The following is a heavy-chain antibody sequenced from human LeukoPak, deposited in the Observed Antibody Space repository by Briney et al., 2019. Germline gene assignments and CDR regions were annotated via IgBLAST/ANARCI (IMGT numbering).Heavy chain of an antibody. J-gene: IGHJ4*01. Sequence: GGSLRLSCAASGFTFSSYAMSWVRQAPGKGLEWVSAISGSGGSTYYADSVKGRFTISRDNSMNTLYLQMNSLRAEDTAVYYCAKGTYSSSWYRPDYWGQGTLVTVSS. CDR2: ISGSGGST. CDR3: AKGTYSSSWYRPDY. CDR1: GFTFSSYA. D-gene: IGHD6-13*01. V-gene: IGHV3-23*01.